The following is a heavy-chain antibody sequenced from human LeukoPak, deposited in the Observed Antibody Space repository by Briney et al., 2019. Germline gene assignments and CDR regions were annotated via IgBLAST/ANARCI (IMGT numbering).Heavy chain of an antibody. CDR3: AKASSWYKYYFDY. CDR1: GFTVSTNY. Sequence: GGSLRLSCAPSGFTVSTNYMSWVRQAPGKGLEWVSAISGSGISTYYADSVKGRFTISRDNSKNTLYLQMNSLRAEDTAVYYCAKASSWYKYYFDYWGQGALVTVSS. D-gene: IGHD6-13*01. J-gene: IGHJ4*02. CDR2: ISGSGIST. V-gene: IGHV3-23*01.